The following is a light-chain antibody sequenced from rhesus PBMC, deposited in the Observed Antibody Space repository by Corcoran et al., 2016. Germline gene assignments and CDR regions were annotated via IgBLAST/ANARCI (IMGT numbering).Light chain of an antibody. J-gene: IGKJ2*01. CDR1: QGISSY. V-gene: IGKV1-28*03. Sequence: DIQMTQSPSSLSASVGDTVTITCRASQGISSYLNWFQQKPGTHLKLLIYAASSLERGVPSRFRCSGSGTDFTLTISSLQPEDFAVYYGLQHNSYPYSFGQGTKVEIK. CDR3: LQHNSYPYS. CDR2: AAS.